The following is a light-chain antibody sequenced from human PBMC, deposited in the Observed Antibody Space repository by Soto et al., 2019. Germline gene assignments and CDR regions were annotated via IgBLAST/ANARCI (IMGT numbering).Light chain of an antibody. Sequence: DIPMTQSPSSLSASAGDRVTITCRASQSITTYLNWYRQKPGKAPKLLIYAASSLQSGVPSRFSGSGSETEFTLSISSLQPEDFATYFCQQIYSAPLTFGGGTKVEIK. V-gene: IGKV1-39*01. CDR1: QSITTY. CDR3: QQIYSAPLT. J-gene: IGKJ4*01. CDR2: AAS.